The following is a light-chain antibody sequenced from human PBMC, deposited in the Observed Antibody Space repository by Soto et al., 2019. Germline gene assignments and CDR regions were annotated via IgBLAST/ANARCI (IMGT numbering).Light chain of an antibody. V-gene: IGKV3-20*01. CDR1: QSVSSSY. CDR2: GAS. Sequence: EIVLTQSPGTLSLSPGERATLSCRASQSVSSSYLAWYQQKPGQAPRLLIYGASSRATGIPDRFSGSGSGTDFTLTIRRLEPEDFAVYYCQQSHSTPYTFGQGTKLEI. CDR3: QQSHSTPYT. J-gene: IGKJ2*01.